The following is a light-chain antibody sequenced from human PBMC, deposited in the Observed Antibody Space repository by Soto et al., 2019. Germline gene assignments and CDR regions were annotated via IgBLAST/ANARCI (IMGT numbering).Light chain of an antibody. V-gene: IGKV3-20*01. CDR3: QQFSSYPLT. CDR1: QTVRYNY. Sequence: EFVLTQSPGTLSLSPGGRATLSCRASQTVRYNYLAWYQQKPGQAPRLLIYDASSRATGIPDRFSGGGSGTDFTLTISRLEPEDFAVYYCQQFSSYPLTFGGGTKVDIK. J-gene: IGKJ4*01. CDR2: DAS.